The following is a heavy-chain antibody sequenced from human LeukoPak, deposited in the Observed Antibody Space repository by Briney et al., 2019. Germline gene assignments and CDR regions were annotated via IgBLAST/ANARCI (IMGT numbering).Heavy chain of an antibody. V-gene: IGHV5-51*01. D-gene: IGHD3-22*01. J-gene: IGHJ4*02. Sequence: GESLKISCKGSGYSFTTYWIAWVRQMPGKGLEWMGIIYPGDSDTRYSPSFQGQVTISADKSINTAYLQWSSLKASDTAIYYCARLGHYYDSSDYLPYNYWGQGTLVTVSS. CDR1: GYSFTTYW. CDR2: IYPGDSDT. CDR3: ARLGHYYDSSDYLPYNY.